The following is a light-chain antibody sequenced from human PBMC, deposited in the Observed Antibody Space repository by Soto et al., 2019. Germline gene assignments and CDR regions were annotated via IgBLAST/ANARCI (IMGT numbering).Light chain of an antibody. CDR2: KAS. Sequence: DIQMTQSPSTLSASVGDRVTITCRASQSISSWLAWYQQKPGKAPNLLIYKASSLKSGVPSSYSGRGSGTEFTLTLSSLQPDDFAPYYCQHYDSSPYTFGHGTKLEIK. J-gene: IGKJ2*01. CDR1: QSISSW. CDR3: QHYDSSPYT. V-gene: IGKV1-5*03.